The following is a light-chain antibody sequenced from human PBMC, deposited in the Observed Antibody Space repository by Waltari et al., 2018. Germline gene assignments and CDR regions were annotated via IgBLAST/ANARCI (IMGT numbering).Light chain of an antibody. J-gene: IGLJ1*01. CDR2: QNN. CDR3: QAWDSNTYV. Sequence: SYELTQPPSVSVSPGQTASITCSGEQLESKFASWYQQKPGQSPVLVIYQNNKRPPGIPERFSGSSSGNTATLTISGTQAMDEADYYCQAWDSNTYVFGTGTKVTVL. CDR1: QLESKF. V-gene: IGLV3-1*01.